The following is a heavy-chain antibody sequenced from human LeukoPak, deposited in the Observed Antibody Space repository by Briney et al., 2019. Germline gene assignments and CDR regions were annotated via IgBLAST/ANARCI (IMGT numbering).Heavy chain of an antibody. J-gene: IGHJ3*02. CDR2: MNPNSGNT. Sequence: ASVKVSCKASGYTFTSYDINWVRQATGQGLEWMGWMNPNSGNTGYAQKFQGRVTMTRNTSISTAYMELSSLRSEDTAVYYCASSSGYDFWSGHPGGAFDIWGQGTMVTVSS. CDR1: GYTFTSYD. V-gene: IGHV1-8*01. CDR3: ASSSGYDFWSGHPGGAFDI. D-gene: IGHD3-3*01.